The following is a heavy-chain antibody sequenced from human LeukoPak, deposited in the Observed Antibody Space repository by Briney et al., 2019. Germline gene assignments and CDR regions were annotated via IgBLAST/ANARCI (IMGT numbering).Heavy chain of an antibody. V-gene: IGHV4-59*08. CDR1: GGSISSYY. CDR3: ARFSLTHAFDI. Sequence: SETLSLTCTVSGGSISSYYWSWLRQPPGKGLEWFGYIYYSGSTNYNPSLKSRVTISVDTSKNQFSLKLSSVTAADTAVYYCARFSLTHAFDIWAKGQWSPSLQ. CDR2: IYYSGST. J-gene: IGHJ3*02.